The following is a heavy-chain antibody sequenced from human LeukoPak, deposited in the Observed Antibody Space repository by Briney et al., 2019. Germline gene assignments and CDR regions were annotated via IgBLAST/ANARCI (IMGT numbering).Heavy chain of an antibody. J-gene: IGHJ6*02. Sequence: SLRLSCTASGFTFGDYAMSWFRQAPGKGLEWVGFIRSKAYGGTTEYAASVKGRFTISRDDSKSIAYLQMNSLKTEDTAVYYCTRDQGWELLYYYYGMDVWGQGTTVTFSS. CDR2: IRSKAYGGTT. CDR1: GFTFGDYA. D-gene: IGHD1-26*01. CDR3: TRDQGWELLYYYYGMDV. V-gene: IGHV3-49*03.